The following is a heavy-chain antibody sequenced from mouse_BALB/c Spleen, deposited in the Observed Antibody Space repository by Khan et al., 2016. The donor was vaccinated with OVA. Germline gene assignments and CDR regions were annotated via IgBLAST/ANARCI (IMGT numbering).Heavy chain of an antibody. J-gene: IGHJ3*01. CDR2: INSDGGYT. CDR1: GFTFSAYG. CDR3: ARHLNGSFDY. Sequence: EVELVESGGDLVKPGGSLRLSCAASGFTFSAYGMAWVRQAPDKRLEWVATINSDGGYTYYPDTVKGRFTISRNNAENTLSLEMRSLKSEETAIYYCARHLNGSFDYWGQGTLVTVSA. V-gene: IGHV5-6*01.